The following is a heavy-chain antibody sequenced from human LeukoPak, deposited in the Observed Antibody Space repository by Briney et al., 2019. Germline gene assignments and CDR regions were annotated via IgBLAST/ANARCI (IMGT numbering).Heavy chain of an antibody. J-gene: IGHJ3*02. CDR1: GGTFSSYA. CDR3: ARDRVHYGDYDAFDI. CDR2: IIPIFGTA. Sequence: ASVKVSCKASGGTFSSYAISWVRQAPGQGLEWVGGIIPIFGTANYAQKFQGRVTITTDESTSTAYMELSSLRSEDTAVYYCARDRVHYGDYDAFDIWGQGTMVTVSS. V-gene: IGHV1-69*05. D-gene: IGHD4-17*01.